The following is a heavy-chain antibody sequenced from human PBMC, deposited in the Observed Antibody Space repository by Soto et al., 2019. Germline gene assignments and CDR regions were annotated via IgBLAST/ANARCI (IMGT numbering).Heavy chain of an antibody. V-gene: IGHV4-39*01. CDR1: GGSISSSSYY. D-gene: IGHD4-17*01. CDR3: ATRVLYGDYAYYFDY. Sequence: SETLSLTCTVSGGSISSSSYYWGWIRQPPGKGLEWIGSIYYSGRTYYNPSLKSRVTISVDTSKNQFSLKLSSVTAADTAVYYCATRVLYGDYAYYFDYWGQGTLVTVSS. J-gene: IGHJ4*02. CDR2: IYYSGRT.